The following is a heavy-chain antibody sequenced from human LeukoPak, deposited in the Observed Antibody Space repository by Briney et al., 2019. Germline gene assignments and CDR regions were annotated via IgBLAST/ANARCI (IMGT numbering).Heavy chain of an antibody. Sequence: GESLKISCKGSGYSFTNYWIGWVRQMPGKGLEWMGIISAADSDTRYSPSFQGQVTISADKSITTAYLQWSSLKASDTAIYYCARREETSMVAYWGQGTLVTVSS. V-gene: IGHV5-51*01. CDR1: GYSFTNYW. D-gene: IGHD5-18*01. J-gene: IGHJ4*02. CDR2: ISAADSDT. CDR3: ARREETSMVAY.